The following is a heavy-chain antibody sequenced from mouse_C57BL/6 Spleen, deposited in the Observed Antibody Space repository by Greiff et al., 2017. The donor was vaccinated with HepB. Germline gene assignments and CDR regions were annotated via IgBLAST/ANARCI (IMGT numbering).Heavy chain of an antibody. CDR2: IWSDGST. CDR1: GFSLTSYG. CDR3: ARNYYGSGSYAMDY. V-gene: IGHV2-6*02. Sequence: VQGVESGPGLVAPSQSLSITCTVSGFSLTSYGVHWVRQPPGKGLEWLVVIWSDGSTTYNSALKSRLSISKDNSKSQVFLKMNSLQTDDTAMYYCARNYYGSGSYAMDYWGQGTSVTVSS. J-gene: IGHJ4*01. D-gene: IGHD1-1*01.